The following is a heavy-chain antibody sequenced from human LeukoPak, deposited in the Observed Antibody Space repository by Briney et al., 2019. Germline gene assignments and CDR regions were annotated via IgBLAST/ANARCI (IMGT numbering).Heavy chain of an antibody. Sequence: SETLSLTCTVSGGSISSGSYYWSWIRQPAGKGLEWIGRIYTSGSTNYNPSLKSRVTISVDTSKNQFSLKLSSVTAADTAVYYCASPLLGYCSGGSCYSPPEYFQHWGQGTLVTVSS. D-gene: IGHD2-15*01. CDR3: ASPLLGYCSGGSCYSPPEYFQH. CDR1: GGSISSGSYY. CDR2: IYTSGST. V-gene: IGHV4-61*02. J-gene: IGHJ1*01.